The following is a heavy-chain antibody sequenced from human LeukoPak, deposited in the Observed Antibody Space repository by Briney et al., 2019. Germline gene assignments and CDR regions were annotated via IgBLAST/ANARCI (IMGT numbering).Heavy chain of an antibody. D-gene: IGHD3-10*01. V-gene: IGHV1-2*02. CDR1: GYTFTGYY. CDR3: ARDLSMVRGVRYYYYYMDV. CDR2: INPNSGGT. Sequence: ASVKVSCKASGYTFTGYYMHWVRQAPGQGLEWMGWINPNSGGTNYAQKFQGRVTMTRETSISTAYMELSRLRSDDTAVYYCARDLSMVRGVRYYYYYMDVWGKGTTVTVSS. J-gene: IGHJ6*03.